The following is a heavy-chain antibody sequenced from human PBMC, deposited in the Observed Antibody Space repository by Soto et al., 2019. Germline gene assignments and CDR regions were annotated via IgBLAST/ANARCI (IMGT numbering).Heavy chain of an antibody. Sequence: QVQLVQSGAEVKKPGASVKVSCKASGYTFTSYPVHWVRQAPGQRLEWMGWINAGDGNTKYSQKFQGRVTITRDTPASTAYMELSSLSSEDTSVYYFPRDKNGLGDYWGQGTLVTVSS. D-gene: IGHD1-1*01. CDR1: GYTFTSYP. CDR3: PRDKNGLGDY. J-gene: IGHJ4*02. V-gene: IGHV1-3*01. CDR2: INAGDGNT.